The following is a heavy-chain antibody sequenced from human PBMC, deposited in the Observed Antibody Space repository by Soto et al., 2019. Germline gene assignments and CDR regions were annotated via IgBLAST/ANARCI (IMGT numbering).Heavy chain of an antibody. J-gene: IGHJ3*02. V-gene: IGHV3-23*01. CDR3: ASRRDGSDI. Sequence: GGSLRLSCAASGFTFSRYPMSWVRQAPGRGLEWVSAISDSGGNTYYADFVKGRFTISRDNSKDTLYLQMNSLRAEDTAVCYCASRRDGSDIWGQGTMVTVSS. CDR1: GFTFSRYP. CDR2: ISDSGGNT.